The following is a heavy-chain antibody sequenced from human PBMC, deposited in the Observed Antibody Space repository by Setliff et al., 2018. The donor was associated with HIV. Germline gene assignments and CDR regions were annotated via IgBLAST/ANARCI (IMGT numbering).Heavy chain of an antibody. V-gene: IGHV3-7*01. Sequence: GESLKISCAASGFTVSGYWMSWVRQAPGKGLEWVANIKQDGSERYYVDSVKGRFTISRDNTNNSLYLHMNSLRAEDTAVYYCARAAAYFNFWTGYHPHAFDIWGQGTMGTVSS. D-gene: IGHD3-3*01. J-gene: IGHJ3*02. CDR1: GFTVSGYW. CDR3: ARAAAYFNFWTGYHPHAFDI. CDR2: IKQDGSER.